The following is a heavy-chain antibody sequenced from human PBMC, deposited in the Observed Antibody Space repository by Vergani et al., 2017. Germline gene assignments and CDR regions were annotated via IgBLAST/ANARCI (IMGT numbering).Heavy chain of an antibody. Sequence: VQLVESGGGLVQPGGSLRLSCAASGFTFSSYGMHWVRQAPGKGLEWVAGIWYDGSNKYYADSVKGRFTISRDNSKNTLYLQMNSLRAEDTAVYYCASLLEYSSSSPGWGQGTLVTVSS. CDR1: GFTFSSYG. J-gene: IGHJ4*02. D-gene: IGHD6-6*01. V-gene: IGHV3-33*01. CDR3: ASLLEYSSSSPG. CDR2: IWYDGSNK.